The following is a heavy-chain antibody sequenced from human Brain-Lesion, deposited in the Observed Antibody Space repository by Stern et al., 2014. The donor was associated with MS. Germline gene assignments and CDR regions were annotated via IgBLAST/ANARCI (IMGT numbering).Heavy chain of an antibody. CDR2: INTNTSCK. V-gene: IGHV1-2*02. D-gene: IGHD3-3*01. CDR1: GYIFTGYY. Sequence: VQLVESGAEVKKPGASVKVSCTTSGYIFTGYYIHWVRQAPGQGLEWVAWINTNTSCKNYAHTVQGRFTISRDTSINTAYVEMSSLTSDDTAVYYCARDQRGITIFGVVTDYYYLGMDVWGQGTTVTVSS. J-gene: IGHJ6*02. CDR3: ARDQRGITIFGVVTDYYYLGMDV.